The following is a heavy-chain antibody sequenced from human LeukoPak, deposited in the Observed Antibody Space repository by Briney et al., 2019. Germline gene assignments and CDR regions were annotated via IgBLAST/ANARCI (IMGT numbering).Heavy chain of an antibody. CDR2: ISSSTSYI. CDR1: GFTFSSYS. J-gene: IGHJ4*02. CDR3: TRLGIAPRDFDY. Sequence: SGGSLRLSCAASGFTFSSYSMNWVRQAPGKGLEWVSFISSSTSYIYYADSVKGRFTISRDNAKNSLYLQMNSLKIEDTAVYYCTRLGIAPRDFDYWGQGTLVTVSS. V-gene: IGHV3-21*04. D-gene: IGHD6-6*01.